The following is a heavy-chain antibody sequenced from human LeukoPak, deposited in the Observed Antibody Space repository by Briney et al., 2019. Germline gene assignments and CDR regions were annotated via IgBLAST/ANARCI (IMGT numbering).Heavy chain of an antibody. J-gene: IGHJ4*02. CDR1: GYSISSGYY. V-gene: IGHV4-38-2*01. D-gene: IGHD6-13*01. CDR3: ARTQYSSSRLDY. CDR2: IYHSGST. Sequence: SETLSLTCAVSGYSISSGYYWGWIRQPPGKGLEWIGSIYHSGSTFCNPSLKSRVTISVDTSKNQFSLKLTSVTAADTAVYYCARTQYSSSRLDYWGQGTLVTVSS.